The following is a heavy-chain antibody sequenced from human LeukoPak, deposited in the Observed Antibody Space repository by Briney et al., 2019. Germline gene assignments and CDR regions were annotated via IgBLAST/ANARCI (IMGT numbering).Heavy chain of an antibody. CDR3: AKSGGGAQWELLEPHFDY. CDR1: GFTFSSYA. Sequence: GGSLRLSCAASGFTFSSYAMSWVRQAPGKGLEWVSAISGSGGSTYYADSVKGRFTISRDNSKNTLYLQMNSLRAEDTAVYYCAKSGGGAQWELLEPHFDYWGQGTLVTVSS. D-gene: IGHD1-26*01. CDR2: ISGSGGST. J-gene: IGHJ4*02. V-gene: IGHV3-23*01.